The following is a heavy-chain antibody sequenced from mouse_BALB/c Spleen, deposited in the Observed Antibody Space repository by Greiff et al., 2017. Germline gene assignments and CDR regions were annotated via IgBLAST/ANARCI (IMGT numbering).Heavy chain of an antibody. V-gene: IGHV5-17*02. CDR1: GFTFSSFG. J-gene: IGHJ1*01. D-gene: IGHD1-1*01. CDR2: ISSGSSTI. CDR3: ARSGGYYGSSYGYFDV. Sequence: EVQLQESGGGLVQPGGSRKLSCAASGFTFSSFGMHWVRQAPEKGLEWVAYISSGSSTIYYADTVKGRFTISRDNPKNTLFLQMTSLRSEDTAMYYCARSGGYYGSSYGYFDVWGAETTVTVSS.